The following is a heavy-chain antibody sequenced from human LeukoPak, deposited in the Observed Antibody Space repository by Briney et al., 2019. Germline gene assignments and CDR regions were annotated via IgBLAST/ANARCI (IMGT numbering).Heavy chain of an antibody. CDR1: GFTFSSSS. J-gene: IGHJ4*02. CDR2: LTGSGGST. Sequence: PGGSLRLSCAASGFTFSSSSMSWVRQAPGKGLEWVSALTGSGGSTYYADSVKGRSTISRDNSKKTLFLQMNSLRAEDTAVYYCAKDLAPAAYWGQGTLVTVSS. D-gene: IGHD2-2*01. CDR3: AKDLAPAAY. V-gene: IGHV3-23*01.